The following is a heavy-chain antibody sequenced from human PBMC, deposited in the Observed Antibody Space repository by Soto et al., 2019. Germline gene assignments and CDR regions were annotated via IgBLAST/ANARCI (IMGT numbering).Heavy chain of an antibody. CDR3: ARRILKYYFDY. D-gene: IGHD2-15*01. Sequence: VSGPTLVNPTETLTLTCTVSGFSLSNTRMGVSWIRQPPGKALEWLAHIFSNGEKSYTTSLKSRLTISKDTPKSQVVLTLTNMDPVDTATYYCARRILKYYFDYWGQGTLVTVSS. J-gene: IGHJ4*02. CDR2: IFSNGEK. V-gene: IGHV2-26*01. CDR1: GFSLSNTRMG.